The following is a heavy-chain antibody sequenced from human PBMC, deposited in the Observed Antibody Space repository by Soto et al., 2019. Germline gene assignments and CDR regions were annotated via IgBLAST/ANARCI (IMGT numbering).Heavy chain of an antibody. J-gene: IGHJ4*02. CDR2: IYHSGST. CDR3: ARGRWSSGWTVDY. CDR1: GGSISSGGYS. D-gene: IGHD6-19*01. V-gene: IGHV4-30-2*01. Sequence: SETLSLTCAVSGGSISSGGYSWSWIRQPPGKGLEWIGYIYHSGSTYYNPSLKSRVTISVDRSKNQFALKLSSVTAADTAVYYCARGRWSSGWTVDYWGQGTLVTVSS.